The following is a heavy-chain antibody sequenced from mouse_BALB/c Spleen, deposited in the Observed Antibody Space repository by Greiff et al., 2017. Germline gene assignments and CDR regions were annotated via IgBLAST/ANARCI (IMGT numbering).Heavy chain of an antibody. CDR2: IDPANGNT. J-gene: IGHJ2*01. CDR1: GFNIKDTY. Sequence: EVQLQQSGAELVKPGASVKLSCTASGFNIKDTYMHWVKQRPEQGLEWIGRIDPANGNTKYDPKFQGKATITADTSSNTAYLQLSSLTSEDSAVYYCASSTMIPNLDYWGEGTTLTVSS. CDR3: ASSTMIPNLDY. D-gene: IGHD2-4*01. V-gene: IGHV14-3*02.